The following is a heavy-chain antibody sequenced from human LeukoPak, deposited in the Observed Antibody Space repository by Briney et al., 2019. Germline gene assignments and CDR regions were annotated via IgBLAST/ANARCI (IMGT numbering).Heavy chain of an antibody. J-gene: IGHJ3*01. CDR3: ATLSVTHSQRYYDGAENAFDV. D-gene: IGHD3-22*01. V-gene: IGHV3-23*01. CDR1: GFTFSNYA. CDR2: ISGYGTTS. Sequence: GGSLRLSCTASGFTFSNYAMSWVRQAPGKGLEWVSAISGYGTTSYYTDSVKGRFTISRDNSKNTLSVQMNRLRAEDTALYYCATLSVTHSQRYYDGAENAFDVWGRGTMVTVSS.